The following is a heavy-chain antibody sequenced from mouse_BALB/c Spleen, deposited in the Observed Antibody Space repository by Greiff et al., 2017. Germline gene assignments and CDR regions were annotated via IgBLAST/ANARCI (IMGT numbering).Heavy chain of an antibody. CDR1: GFDFSRYW. CDR2: INPDSSTI. Sequence: EVKLQESGGGLVQPGGSLKLSCAASGFDFSRYWMSWVRQAPGKGLEWIGEINPDSSTINYTPSLKDKFIISRDNAKNTLYLQMSKVRSEDTALYYCARRQRYDSYWYFDVWGAGTTVTVSS. V-gene: IGHV4-1*02. CDR3: ARRQRYDSYWYFDV. J-gene: IGHJ1*01. D-gene: IGHD2-14*01.